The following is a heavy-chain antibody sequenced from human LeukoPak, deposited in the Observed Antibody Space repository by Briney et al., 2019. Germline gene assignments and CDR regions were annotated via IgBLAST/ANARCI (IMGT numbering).Heavy chain of an antibody. Sequence: ASVKVSCKASGYTFTSYGISWVRQAPGQGLEWMGWISAYNGNTNYAQKLQGRVTMTTDTSTSTAYMELRSLRSDDTAVYYCARDRDRTMITFGGVAAYDYWGQGTLVTVSS. CDR2: ISAYNGNT. J-gene: IGHJ4*02. D-gene: IGHD3-16*01. V-gene: IGHV1-18*01. CDR1: GYTFTSYG. CDR3: ARDRDRTMITFGGVAAYDY.